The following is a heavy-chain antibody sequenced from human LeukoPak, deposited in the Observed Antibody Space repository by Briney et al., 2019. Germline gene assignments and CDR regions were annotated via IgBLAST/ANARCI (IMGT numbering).Heavy chain of an antibody. CDR3: ARVSRYCSSTSCYLKDGMDV. CDR1: GGSFSGYY. J-gene: IGHJ6*02. Sequence: SETLSLTCAAYGGSFSGYYWSWIRQPPGKGLEWIGEINHSGSTNYNPSLKSRVTISVDTSKNQFSLKLSSVTAADTAVYYCARVSRYCSSTSCYLKDGMDVWGQGTTVTVSS. V-gene: IGHV4-34*01. D-gene: IGHD2-2*01. CDR2: INHSGST.